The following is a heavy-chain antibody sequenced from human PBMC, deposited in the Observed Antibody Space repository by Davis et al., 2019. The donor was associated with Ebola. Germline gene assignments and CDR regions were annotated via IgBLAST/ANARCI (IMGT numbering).Heavy chain of an antibody. D-gene: IGHD3-3*01. J-gene: IGHJ6*03. Sequence: PGGSLRLSCTASGFTFGDYAMSWFRQAPGKGLEWVGFIRSKAYDGTTEYAASVKGRFTISRDDSKSIAYLQMNSLKTEDTAVYYCTREEYYDLTHYYYYMDVWGKGTTVTVSS. V-gene: IGHV3-49*03. CDR3: TREEYYDLTHYYYYMDV. CDR1: GFTFGDYA. CDR2: IRSKAYDGTT.